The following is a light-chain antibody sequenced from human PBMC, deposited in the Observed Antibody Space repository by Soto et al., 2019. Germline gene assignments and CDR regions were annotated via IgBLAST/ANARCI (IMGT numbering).Light chain of an antibody. CDR1: QGISSY. J-gene: IGKJ5*01. CDR2: AAS. Sequence: IHLTQSPSSLSSSVGYRVAITCRASQGISSYLAWYQQKPGKAPKLLIYAASTLQSGVPSRFSGSGSGTDFTLTISSLQPEDFATYYCQQLNSYPLFGQGTRLEIK. CDR3: QQLNSYPL. V-gene: IGKV1-9*01.